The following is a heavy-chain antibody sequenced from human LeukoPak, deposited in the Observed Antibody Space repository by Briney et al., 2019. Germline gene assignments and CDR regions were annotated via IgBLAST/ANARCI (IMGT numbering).Heavy chain of an antibody. J-gene: IGHJ4*02. Sequence: SETLSLTCAVYGGSFSGYYWSWIRQPPGKGLEWIGEINHSGSTNYNPSLKSRVTISVDTSKNQFSLKLSSVTAADTAVYYCARHGLIAAAGHKFDYWGQGTLVTVSS. CDR2: INHSGST. CDR1: GGSFSGYY. CDR3: ARHGLIAAAGHKFDY. V-gene: IGHV4-34*01. D-gene: IGHD6-13*01.